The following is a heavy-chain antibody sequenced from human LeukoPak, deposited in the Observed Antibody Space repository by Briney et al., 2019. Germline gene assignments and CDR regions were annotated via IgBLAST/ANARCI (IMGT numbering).Heavy chain of an antibody. J-gene: IGHJ4*02. CDR1: GFVFAIYT. CDR2: ISGSGNGFSI. V-gene: IGHV3-64D*06. D-gene: IGHD1-26*01. CDR3: VKDFGRIRGTPDS. Sequence: GGSLRLSCSASGFVFAIYTMYWVRQAPGKGPEYVSTISGSGNGFSIYYADSVKGRFTISRDDSKSILYLQMNGLRSEDTAVYYCVKDFGRIRGTPDSWGQGTLVTVSS.